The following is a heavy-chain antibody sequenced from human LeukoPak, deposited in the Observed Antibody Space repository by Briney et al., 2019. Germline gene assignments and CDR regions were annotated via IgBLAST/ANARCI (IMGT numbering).Heavy chain of an antibody. J-gene: IGHJ5*02. CDR2: ISYDGSDK. V-gene: IGHV3-30*03. CDR1: GFTFSSYA. CDR3: ARRMGRDGYNPNWFDP. D-gene: IGHD5-24*01. Sequence: HPGGSLRLSCAASGFTFSSYAMHWVRQAPGKGLEWVAVISYDGSDKYYPDSVKGRFTISRDNSENTLYLQMNSLRADDTAVYYCARRMGRDGYNPNWFDPWGQGTLVTVSS.